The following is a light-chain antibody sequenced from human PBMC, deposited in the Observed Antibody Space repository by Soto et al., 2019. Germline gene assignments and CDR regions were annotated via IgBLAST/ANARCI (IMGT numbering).Light chain of an antibody. CDR2: DAS. J-gene: IGKJ2*01. CDR3: QQYDSYPYT. V-gene: IGKV1-5*01. CDR1: QSISSW. Sequence: DIQMTQSPSTLSASVGDRVTITCRASQSISSWLAWYQQKPGKAPKFLIYDASSLESGVPSRFSGSGSGTEFTLTISSLQPDDFATYYCQQYDSYPYTFGQGTKLEIK.